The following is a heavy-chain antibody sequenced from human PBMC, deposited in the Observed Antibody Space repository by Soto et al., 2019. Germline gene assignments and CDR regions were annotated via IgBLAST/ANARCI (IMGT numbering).Heavy chain of an antibody. Sequence: LGEALKVSCKGSGYRFTEYWIGWVRQMPGKGLEWMGIMYPGDSATIYSPPFQGQVTIPVDKSTNTASLQWGSLKASDSAMYYCARCVGVSGTTNGFDICGQATMVTVSS. J-gene: IGHJ3*02. CDR1: GYRFTEYW. V-gene: IGHV5-51*01. CDR3: ARCVGVSGTTNGFDI. D-gene: IGHD2-21*01. CDR2: MYPGDSAT.